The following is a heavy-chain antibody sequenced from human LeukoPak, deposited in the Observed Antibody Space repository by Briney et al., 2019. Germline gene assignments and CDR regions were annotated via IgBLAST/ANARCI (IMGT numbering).Heavy chain of an antibody. CDR2: VRLSGTS. CDR1: GGSILTTNW. V-gene: IGHV4-4*02. D-gene: IGHD1-26*01. J-gene: IGHJ4*01. CDR3: ARESGAFSPFGF. Sequence: SETLSLTCAVSGGSILTTNWWSLVRQPPGKGLEWIGEVRLSGTSNYNPSLKSRVSMSIDKSKNQLSLKLTSMTAADTAMYYCARESGAFSPFGFWGHGTLVSVSS.